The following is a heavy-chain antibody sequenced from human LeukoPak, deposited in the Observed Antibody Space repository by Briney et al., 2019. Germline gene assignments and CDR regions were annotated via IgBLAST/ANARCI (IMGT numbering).Heavy chain of an antibody. Sequence: GRSLRLSCAASGFTFSSYAMHWVRQAPGKGLEWVAVISYDGSNKYYADSVKGRFTISRDNSKNTLYLQMNSLRAEDTAVYYCARDRDYGGNPTGYWGQGTLVTVSS. D-gene: IGHD4-23*01. CDR1: GFTFSSYA. CDR2: ISYDGSNK. CDR3: ARDRDYGGNPTGY. J-gene: IGHJ4*02. V-gene: IGHV3-30-3*01.